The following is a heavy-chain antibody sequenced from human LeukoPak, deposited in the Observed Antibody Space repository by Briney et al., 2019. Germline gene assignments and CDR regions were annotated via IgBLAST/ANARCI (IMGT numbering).Heavy chain of an antibody. CDR1: GGSISSSSYY. CDR2: IYYSGRT. V-gene: IGHV4-39*01. J-gene: IGHJ6*03. CDR3: ARAPLFYDSSGYSLNYYYYYYMDV. D-gene: IGHD3-22*01. Sequence: PSETLSLTCTVSGGSISSSSYYWGWIRQPPGKGLEWIGSIYYSGRTYYNPSLKSRVTISVDTSKNQFSLKLSSVTAADTAVYYCARAPLFYDSSGYSLNYYYYYYMDVWGKGTTVTVSS.